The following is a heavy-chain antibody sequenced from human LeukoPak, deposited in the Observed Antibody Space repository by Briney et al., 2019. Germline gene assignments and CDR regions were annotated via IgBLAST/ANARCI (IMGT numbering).Heavy chain of an antibody. CDR1: GFTVSSNY. CDR2: IYSGGST. D-gene: IGHD3-22*01. V-gene: IGHV3-66*01. Sequence: GGSLRLSCAASGFTVSSNYMRWVRQAPGKGLEWVSVIYSGGSTYYTDSVKGRFTISRDNSKITLYLQMNSLRAEDTAVYYCARPEYYDISGYPYWGEGTLVTVSS. J-gene: IGHJ4*02. CDR3: ARPEYYDISGYPY.